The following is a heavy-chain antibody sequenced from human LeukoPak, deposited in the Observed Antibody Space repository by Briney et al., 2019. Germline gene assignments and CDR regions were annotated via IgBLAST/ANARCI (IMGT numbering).Heavy chain of an antibody. D-gene: IGHD7-27*01. CDR2: ISSNGGSA. CDR1: GFTFSRYA. Sequence: GGSLRLSCSASGFTFSRYAMHWVRQAPGKGLEYVSAISSNGGSAYYADSVKGRFTISRDNSKNTLYLQMSSLRAEDTAVYYCLKDRLGTGDYWGQGTLVSVSS. J-gene: IGHJ4*02. V-gene: IGHV3-64D*06. CDR3: LKDRLGTGDY.